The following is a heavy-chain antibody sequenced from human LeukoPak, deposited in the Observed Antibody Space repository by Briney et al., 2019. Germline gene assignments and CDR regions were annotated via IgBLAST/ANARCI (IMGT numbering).Heavy chain of an antibody. CDR2: INHSGST. Sequence: SETLSLTCAVYGGSFSGYYWSWIRQPPGKGLEWIGEINHSGSTNYNPSLKSRVTISVDTSKNQFSLKLGSVTAADTAVYYCARVYRYSSGWYDDYWGQGTLVTVSS. D-gene: IGHD6-19*01. V-gene: IGHV4-34*01. CDR3: ARVYRYSSGWYDDY. J-gene: IGHJ4*02. CDR1: GGSFSGYY.